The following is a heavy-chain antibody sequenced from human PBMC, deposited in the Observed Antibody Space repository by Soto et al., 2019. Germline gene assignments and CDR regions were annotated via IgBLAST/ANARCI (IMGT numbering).Heavy chain of an antibody. CDR2: IWYDGSQK. CDR3: ARDYSSGKYYPIDF. J-gene: IGHJ4*02. Sequence: QVQLVESVGGVVQPGRSLRLSGAASGFTLSNFGMHWVRQAPGKGMEWVAVIWYDGSQKYYAGSVKGRFSISRDNSMNTLYLQMNTLRAEDTAVYYCARDYSSGKYYPIDFWGQGTLVTGSS. D-gene: IGHD6-19*01. CDR1: GFTLSNFG. V-gene: IGHV3-33*01.